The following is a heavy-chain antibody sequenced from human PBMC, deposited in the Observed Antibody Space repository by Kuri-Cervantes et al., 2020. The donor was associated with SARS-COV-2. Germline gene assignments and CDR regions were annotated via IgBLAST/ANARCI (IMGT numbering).Heavy chain of an antibody. V-gene: IGHV4-4*07. D-gene: IGHD3-16*01. CDR1: GGSISGYY. CDR2: VYSSGGT. Sequence: SETLSLTCTLSGGSISGYYWSWIRQSAGKGLEFIGRVYSSGGTNYNPSLESRVTMSIDTAKNQVSLRLTSATAADTAVYYCARGILGDDSVHYGMDVWGQGTSVTVSS. CDR3: ARGILGDDSVHYGMDV. J-gene: IGHJ6*02.